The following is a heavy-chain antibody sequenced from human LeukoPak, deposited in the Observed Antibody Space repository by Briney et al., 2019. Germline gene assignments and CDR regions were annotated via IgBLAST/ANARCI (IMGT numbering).Heavy chain of an antibody. Sequence: SGTLSLTCTVSGGSISSYYWSWIRQPPGKGLERIGYIYYSGSTNYNPSLKSRVTISVDTSKNQFSLKLSSVTAADTAVYYCARQEFGYCSSTSCYASWFDPWGQGTLVTVSS. J-gene: IGHJ5*02. CDR1: GGSISSYY. CDR3: ARQEFGYCSSTSCYASWFDP. V-gene: IGHV4-59*08. D-gene: IGHD2-2*03. CDR2: IYYSGST.